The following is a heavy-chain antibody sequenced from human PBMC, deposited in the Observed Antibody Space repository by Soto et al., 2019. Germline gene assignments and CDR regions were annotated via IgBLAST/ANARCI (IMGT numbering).Heavy chain of an antibody. CDR3: ARDVGYGAFSAALLD. Sequence: VQLMQSGAEVKQPGSSVKVSCKASGGTFSSHSINWVRQAPGQGLEWMGGIITLFGTANYAQNFQGRVTITADQSTSTAYMELNSLRSDATAVYYCARDVGYGAFSAALLDWGQGNMVTVSS. J-gene: IGHJ1*01. D-gene: IGHD4-17*01. V-gene: IGHV1-69*01. CDR1: GGTFSSHS. CDR2: IITLFGTA.